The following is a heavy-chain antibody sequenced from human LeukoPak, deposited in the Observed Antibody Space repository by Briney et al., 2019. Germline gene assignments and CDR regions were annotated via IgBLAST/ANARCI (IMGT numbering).Heavy chain of an antibody. V-gene: IGHV1-8*01. D-gene: IGHD1-26*01. CDR2: MNPNSGDT. CDR1: GYTFTNYE. Sequence: GASVKVSCKASGYTFTNYEINWVRQATGQGLEWMGWMNPNSGDTGYAEKFQGRVTMTRDTSTNTAYMELTSLTSDDTAIFYCARTGMGGNVWIDSWGQGTLVTVSS. CDR3: ARTGMGGNVWIDS. J-gene: IGHJ5*01.